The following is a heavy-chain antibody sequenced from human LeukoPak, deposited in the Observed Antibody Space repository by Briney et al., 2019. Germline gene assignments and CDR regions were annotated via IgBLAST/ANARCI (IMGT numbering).Heavy chain of an antibody. J-gene: IGHJ4*02. D-gene: IGHD6-19*01. CDR2: INSDGSST. CDR1: GFTFSGYW. CDR3: ARDDRIAVAGIGDY. V-gene: IGHV3-74*01. Sequence: GGSLRLSCAASGFTFSGYWMHWVRQVPGKGLVWVSRINSDGSSTAYADSVKGRFTISRDNSKNTLYLQMNSLRAEDTAVYYCARDDRIAVAGIGDYWGQGTLVTVSS.